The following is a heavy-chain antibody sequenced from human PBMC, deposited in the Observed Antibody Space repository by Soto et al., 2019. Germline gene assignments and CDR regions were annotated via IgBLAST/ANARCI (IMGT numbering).Heavy chain of an antibody. CDR2: INHSGST. J-gene: IGHJ5*02. CDR1: GVFLSGFC. Sequence: SETLFPPWAVFGVFLSGFCWGRIRQPPGKGLEWIGEINHSGSTNYNPSLKSRVTISVDTSKNQFSLKLSSVTAADTAVYYCATDSSGYLWGQGTLVTVSS. D-gene: IGHD6-19*01. CDR3: ATDSSGYL. V-gene: IGHV4-34*01.